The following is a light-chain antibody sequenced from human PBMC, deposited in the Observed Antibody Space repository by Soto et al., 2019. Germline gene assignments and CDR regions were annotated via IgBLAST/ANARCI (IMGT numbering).Light chain of an antibody. CDR1: SSDVGGYNY. Sequence: QSALTQPASVSGSPGQSISISCTGTSSDVGGYNYVSWHQQHPGKAPKLMIYEVSNRPSGVYNRFSGSKSGNTASLTISGRQAEDEADYYCSSYTSTSTYVFGTGTKVTVX. J-gene: IGLJ1*01. V-gene: IGLV2-14*01. CDR3: SSYTSTSTYV. CDR2: EVS.